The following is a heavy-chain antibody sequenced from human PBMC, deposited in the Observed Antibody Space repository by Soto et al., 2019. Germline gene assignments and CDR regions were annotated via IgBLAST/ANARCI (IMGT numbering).Heavy chain of an antibody. CDR3: ARHRRCSGGSRYYYYYYYMDV. D-gene: IGHD2-15*01. CDR1: GGSISSYY. Sequence: SETLSLTCTVSGGSISSYYWSWIRQPPGKGLEWIGYIYYSGSTNYNPSLKSRVTISVDTSKNQFSLKLSSVTAADTAVYYCARHRRCSGGSRYYYYYYYMDVWGKGTTVTVSS. CDR2: IYYSGST. J-gene: IGHJ6*03. V-gene: IGHV4-59*08.